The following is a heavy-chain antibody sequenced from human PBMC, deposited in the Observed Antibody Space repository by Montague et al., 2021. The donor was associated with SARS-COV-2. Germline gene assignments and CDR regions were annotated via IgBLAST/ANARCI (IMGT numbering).Heavy chain of an antibody. Sequence: TLSLTCTASGGSIRSGSYYWSWIRQPAGKGLEWIGRIYSSGSTNYNPSLKSRVTMSVDTSKNQFSLKVSSVTAADTAVYYCARDYGDYSYYYGLDVWGQGTTGTVSS. CDR2: IYSSGST. CDR3: ARDYGDYSYYYGLDV. J-gene: IGHJ6*02. CDR1: GGSIRSGSYY. D-gene: IGHD4-17*01. V-gene: IGHV4-61*02.